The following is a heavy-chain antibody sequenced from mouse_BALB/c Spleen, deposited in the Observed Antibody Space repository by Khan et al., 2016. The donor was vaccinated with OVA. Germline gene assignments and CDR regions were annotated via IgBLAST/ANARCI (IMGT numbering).Heavy chain of an antibody. D-gene: IGHD2-1*01. V-gene: IGHV5-9-3*01. CDR2: ISSDGDYT. CDR3: ARTPYGNFAY. Sequence: EVELVESGGGLVKPGGSLKLSCAASGFTFSTYAMSWVRQTPEKRLEWVATISSDGDYTYYPDNVTGRFTISIGNAKNTLCLQMTSLRSEDTAMYYCARTPYGNFAYWGQGTLVTVSA. CDR1: GFTFSTYA. J-gene: IGHJ3*01.